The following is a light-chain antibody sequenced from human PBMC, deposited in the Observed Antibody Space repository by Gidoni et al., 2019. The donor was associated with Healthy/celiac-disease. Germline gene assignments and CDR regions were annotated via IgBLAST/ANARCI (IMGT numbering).Light chain of an antibody. CDR2: GKN. CDR1: SLRSYY. Sequence: SSALTQDPAVSVALGQTVRITCQGDSLRSYYASWYQQNPGQAPLLVIYGKNNRPSGIPDRFSGSTSGNTASLTITGAQAEDEADYYCNSRDSSDNHVLFGGGTKLTVL. V-gene: IGLV3-19*01. J-gene: IGLJ2*01. CDR3: NSRDSSDNHVL.